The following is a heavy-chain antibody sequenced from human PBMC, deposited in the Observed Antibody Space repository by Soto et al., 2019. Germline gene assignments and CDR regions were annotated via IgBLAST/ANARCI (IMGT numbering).Heavy chain of an antibody. CDR2: IWDDGSNK. D-gene: IGHD6-6*01. J-gene: IGHJ6*02. CDR3: AREGFYSRSSEYSGYNYYGMDV. V-gene: IGHV3-33*01. Sequence: QEQLVESGGGVVQPGRSLRLSCAASGFSFRRYGMHWVXXXXXXXXXXXAVIWDDGSNKYYGDFLKGRFTISRDNSKNTLYLQMNSPRADDSGVYYCAREGFYSRSSEYSGYNYYGMDVWGQGTTVIVTS. CDR1: GFSFRRYG.